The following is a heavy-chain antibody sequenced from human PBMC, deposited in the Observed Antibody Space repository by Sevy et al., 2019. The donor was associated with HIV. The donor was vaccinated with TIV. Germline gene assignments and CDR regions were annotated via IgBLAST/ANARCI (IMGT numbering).Heavy chain of an antibody. D-gene: IGHD3-10*01. CDR2: IWYDGSNK. CDR1: GFTFSSYG. CDR3: ARGPFGGNIVPFDY. Sequence: GGSLRLSCAVAGFTFSSYGMHWVRQAPGKGLEWVAGIWYDGSNKYYADSVKGRFTISRDNSKNTLYLQMDSLRAEETAVYYCARGPFGGNIVPFDYWGRATLVTVSS. J-gene: IGHJ4*02. V-gene: IGHV3-33*01.